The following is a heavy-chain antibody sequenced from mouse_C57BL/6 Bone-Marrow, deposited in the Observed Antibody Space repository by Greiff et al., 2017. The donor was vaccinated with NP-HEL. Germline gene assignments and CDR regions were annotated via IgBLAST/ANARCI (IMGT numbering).Heavy chain of an antibody. D-gene: IGHD3-1*01. CDR3: ARSTAFYAMDY. J-gene: IGHJ4*01. CDR2: INPSSGYP. Sequence: VQLQESGAELARPGASVKMSCKASGYTFTRYTMHWVKQRPGQGLEWIGYINPSSGYPKYNQKFKDKATLTADKSSSTAYMQLSSLTSEDSAVYYCARSTAFYAMDYWGQGTSVTVSS. V-gene: IGHV1-4*01. CDR1: GYTFTRYT.